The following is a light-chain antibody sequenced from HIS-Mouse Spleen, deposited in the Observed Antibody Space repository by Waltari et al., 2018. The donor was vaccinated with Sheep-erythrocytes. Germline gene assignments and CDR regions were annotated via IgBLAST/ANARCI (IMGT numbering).Light chain of an antibody. Sequence: QSALTQPRSVSGSPGQSVTISCTGTSSAVGGYTYASWYQQHPGKAPKLMIYDVSKRPSGVPDRFSGSKSGNTASLTISGLQAEDEADYYCCSYAGSYNHVFATGTKVTVL. V-gene: IGLV2-11*01. CDR2: DVS. CDR3: CSYAGSYNHV. J-gene: IGLJ1*01. CDR1: SSAVGGYTY.